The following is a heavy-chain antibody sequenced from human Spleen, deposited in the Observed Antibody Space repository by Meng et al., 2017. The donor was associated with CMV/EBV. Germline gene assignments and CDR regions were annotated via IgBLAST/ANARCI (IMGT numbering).Heavy chain of an antibody. D-gene: IGHD6-13*01. J-gene: IGHJ4*02. V-gene: IGHV4-31*02. CDR1: SISSGAYH. CDR2: IYYRGST. Sequence: SISSGAYHWNWIRQHPGKGLEWIGNIYYRGSTYYNPSLKSRVTISVDTSKNQFSLRVSSVTAADTAVYYCAREAARDIAAAGYFDYWGLGTLVTVSS. CDR3: AREAARDIAAAGYFDY.